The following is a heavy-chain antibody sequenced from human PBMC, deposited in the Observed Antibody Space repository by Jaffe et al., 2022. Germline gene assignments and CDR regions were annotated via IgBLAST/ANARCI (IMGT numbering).Heavy chain of an antibody. V-gene: IGHV4-38-2*01. CDR1: GYSISSGYY. D-gene: IGHD3-22*01. J-gene: IGHJ5*02. CDR2: IYHSGST. Sequence: QVQLQESGPGLVKPSETLSLTCAVSGYSISSGYYWGWIRQPPGKGLEWIGSIYHSGSTYYNPSLKSRVTISVDTSKNQFSLKLSSVTAADTAVYYCARQFRRLGYYYDSSGYYPNWFDPWGQGTLVTVSS. CDR3: ARQFRRLGYYYDSSGYYPNWFDP.